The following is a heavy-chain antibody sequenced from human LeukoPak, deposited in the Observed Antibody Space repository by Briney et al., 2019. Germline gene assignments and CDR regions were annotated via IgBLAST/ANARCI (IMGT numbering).Heavy chain of an antibody. D-gene: IGHD3-10*01. CDR1: GGSFSGYY. CDR3: ARGRRITMVRGVITQHNWFDP. V-gene: IGHV4-34*01. J-gene: IGHJ5*02. Sequence: SETLSLTCAVYGGSFSGYYWGWIRQPPGKGLEWIGEINHSGSTNYNPSLKSRVTVSVDTSKNQFSLKLSSVTAADTAVYYCARGRRITMVRGVITQHNWFDPWGQGTLVTVSS. CDR2: INHSGST.